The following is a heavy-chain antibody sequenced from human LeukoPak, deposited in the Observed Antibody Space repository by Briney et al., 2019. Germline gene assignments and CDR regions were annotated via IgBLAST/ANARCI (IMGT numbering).Heavy chain of an antibody. CDR3: ARGPGARVGATSDY. D-gene: IGHD1-26*01. Sequence: ASVKVSCKASGYTFTVYYIHWVRQAPGQGLEWMGWISPNNGGTNYAQTFQGRVTMTRDSSINTAYMELSSLRSEDTAVYYCARGPGARVGATSDYWGQGTLVTVSS. V-gene: IGHV1-2*02. CDR1: GYTFTVYY. CDR2: ISPNNGGT. J-gene: IGHJ4*02.